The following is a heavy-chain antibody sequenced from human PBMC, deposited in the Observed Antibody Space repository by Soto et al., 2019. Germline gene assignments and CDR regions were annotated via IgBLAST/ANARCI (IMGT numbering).Heavy chain of an antibody. V-gene: IGHV5-51*01. CDR2: SYPGDSDT. CDR1: GSSFTSYW. CDR3: ARKVVTQLDYYYYGMDV. J-gene: IGHJ6*02. D-gene: IGHD2-21*02. Sequence: PGESLNISCKCAGSSFTSYWSGWGRELPGKGLEWMGISYPGDSDTRYSPSFQGQVTISAEKSINNAYLTWSSLKASDTAMYYCARKVVTQLDYYYYGMDVWGQGTTVTVSS.